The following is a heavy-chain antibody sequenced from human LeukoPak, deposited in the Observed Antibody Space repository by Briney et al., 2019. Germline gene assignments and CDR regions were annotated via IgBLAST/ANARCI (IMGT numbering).Heavy chain of an antibody. CDR3: AKDTAMVFGYFDY. CDR2: IWYDGSNE. J-gene: IGHJ4*02. CDR1: GFTFSSYG. D-gene: IGHD5-18*01. V-gene: IGHV3-33*06. Sequence: GRSLRLSCAASGFTFSSYGMHWVRQAPGKGLEWVAVIWYDGSNEYYADSVKGRFTISRDNSKNTLYLQMNSLRAEDTAVYYCAKDTAMVFGYFDYWGQGTLVTVSS.